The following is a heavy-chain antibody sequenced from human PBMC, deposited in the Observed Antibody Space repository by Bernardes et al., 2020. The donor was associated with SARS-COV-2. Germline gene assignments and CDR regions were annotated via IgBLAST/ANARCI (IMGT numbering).Heavy chain of an antibody. CDR3: ARIDEVTGRDY. CDR1: GFTLSDFA. V-gene: IGHV3-23*01. CDR2: SGGGGAGT. D-gene: IGHD6-19*01. J-gene: IGHJ4*02. Sequence: GGSLRLCCAASGFTLSDFAMSWVRQTPGKGLEWVSGSGGGGAGTYYADFVKGRFTISRDNSKNTLFLQMNSLRAEDTAVYYCARIDEVTGRDYWGQGTLVTVSS.